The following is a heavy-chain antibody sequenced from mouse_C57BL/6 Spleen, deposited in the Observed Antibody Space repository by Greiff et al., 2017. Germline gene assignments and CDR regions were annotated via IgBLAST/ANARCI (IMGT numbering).Heavy chain of an antibody. D-gene: IGHD2-4*01. CDR2: INPGSGGT. CDR1: GYAFTNYL. J-gene: IGHJ3*01. Sequence: QVQLKASGAELVRPGTSVKVSCKASGYAFTNYLIGWVKQRPGQGLEWIGVINPGSGGTNYNEKFKGKATLTADKSSSTAYMQLSSLTSEDSAVYCGARSGYYDQAWFAYWGQGTLVTVSA. CDR3: ARSGYYDQAWFAY. V-gene: IGHV1-54*01.